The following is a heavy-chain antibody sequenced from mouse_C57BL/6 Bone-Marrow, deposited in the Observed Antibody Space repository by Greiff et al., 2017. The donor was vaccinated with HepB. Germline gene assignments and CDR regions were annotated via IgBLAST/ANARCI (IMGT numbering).Heavy chain of an antibody. Sequence: VQLQQSGAELASPGASVTLSCKASGYKFTDYIMNWVKKRPGQGLEWIGRIDPVGGETKYNQKFMGKATLSVDRSSSTVYLVLNSLTSEDPAVYSWERWANVSMFAQWVRGTLVTV. CDR1: GYKFTDYI. J-gene: IGHJ3*01. CDR2: IDPVGGET. CDR3: ERWANVSMFAQ. V-gene: IGHV1-11*01.